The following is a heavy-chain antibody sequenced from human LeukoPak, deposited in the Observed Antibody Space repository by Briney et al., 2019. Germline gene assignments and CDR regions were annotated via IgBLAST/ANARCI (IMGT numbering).Heavy chain of an antibody. Sequence: GESLKISCKGSGYSFTSYWIGWVRQMPGKGLEWMGIIYPDDSNTIYGPSFQGQVTISADKSINTAYLEWSSLKASDTAIYYCARQGAAGKYYYYYMDVWGKGTTVTVSS. CDR1: GYSFTSYW. D-gene: IGHD6-13*01. J-gene: IGHJ6*03. CDR2: IYPDDSNT. V-gene: IGHV5-51*01. CDR3: ARQGAAGKYYYYYMDV.